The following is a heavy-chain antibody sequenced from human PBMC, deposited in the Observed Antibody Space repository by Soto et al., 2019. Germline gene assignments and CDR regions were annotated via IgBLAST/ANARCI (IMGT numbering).Heavy chain of an antibody. Sequence: QVQLVQSGAEVKKHGASVKVSCKASGYTFTSYGISWVRQAPGQELEWMGWISAYHGNTNYAQKLQGRVTMTTDTSTSTAYMELRGLRSDDTASYYCSGSNPIGGSDRHCCYWGQGTLVTVSA. CDR1: GYTFTSYG. CDR3: SGSNPIGGSDRHCCY. V-gene: IGHV1-18*01. CDR2: ISAYHGNT. D-gene: IGHD3-16*02. J-gene: IGHJ4*02.